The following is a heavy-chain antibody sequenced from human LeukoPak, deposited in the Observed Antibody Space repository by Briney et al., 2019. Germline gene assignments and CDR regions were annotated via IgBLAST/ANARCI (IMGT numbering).Heavy chain of an antibody. Sequence: GGSLRLSCAASGFTVSSNYLSWVRQAPGKGLEWVSVIYSGGSTYYADSVKGRFTISRDNSKNTLYLQMNSLRAEDTAVYYCARDRYGLLTYWGQGTLVTVSS. D-gene: IGHD3-9*01. CDR1: GFTVSSNY. CDR3: ARDRYGLLTY. CDR2: IYSGGST. J-gene: IGHJ4*02. V-gene: IGHV3-66*01.